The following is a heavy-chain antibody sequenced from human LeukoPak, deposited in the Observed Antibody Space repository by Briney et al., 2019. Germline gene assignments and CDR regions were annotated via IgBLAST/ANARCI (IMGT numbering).Heavy chain of an antibody. CDR1: GLTFSSYS. CDR2: ISSSSYI. J-gene: IGHJ5*02. CDR3: ARTGTLGNWFDP. Sequence: PGGSLRLSCAASGLTFSSYSMNWVRQAPGKGLEWVSSISSSSYIYYADSVKGRFTISRDNAKNSLYLQMNSLRAEDTAVYYCARTGTLGNWFDPWGQGTLVTVSS. D-gene: IGHD3-10*01. V-gene: IGHV3-21*01.